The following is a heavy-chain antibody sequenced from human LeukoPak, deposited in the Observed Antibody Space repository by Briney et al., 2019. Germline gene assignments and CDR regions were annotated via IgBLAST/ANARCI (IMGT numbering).Heavy chain of an antibody. CDR3: AKDFRIGYSAHFDY. V-gene: IGHV3-21*04. CDR1: GFIFSNYN. J-gene: IGHJ4*02. D-gene: IGHD2-21*01. CDR2: ISRSGDSV. Sequence: GGSLRLSCAASGFIFSNYNMNWVRQAPGKGLEWVAFISRSGDSVYYADSVKGRFTISRDNSKNTLYLQMDSLRGEDTAVYYCAKDFRIGYSAHFDYWGQGALVTVSS.